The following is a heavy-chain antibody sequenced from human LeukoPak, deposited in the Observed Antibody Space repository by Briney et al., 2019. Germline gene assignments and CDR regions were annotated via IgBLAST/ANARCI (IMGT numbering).Heavy chain of an antibody. Sequence: HPGGSLRLSCAVSGLTFSASPMHWVRQASGKGPEWVGRIGKRGDSYATTYGASVKGRFTISRDDSVNTAYLQMDSLKIEDTAVYYCLPEPSYNVDVWGQGTAVTVSS. CDR1: GLTFSASP. CDR3: LPEPSYNVDV. J-gene: IGHJ6*02. D-gene: IGHD1-1*01. V-gene: IGHV3-73*01. CDR2: IGKRGDSYAT.